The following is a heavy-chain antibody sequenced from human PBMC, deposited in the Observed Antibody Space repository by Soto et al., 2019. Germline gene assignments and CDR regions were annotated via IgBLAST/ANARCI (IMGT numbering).Heavy chain of an antibody. CDR2: ISSDGNNK. D-gene: IGHD6-19*01. CDR3: AKVYSSGWSYAFDI. CDR1: GFTFSSYA. Sequence: QVPLVESGGGVVQPGRSLRLSCVASGFTFSSYAMHWVRQAPGKGLEWVTVISSDGNNKYYADSVKGRFTISRDNSKNTLYLQMNSLKTEDTAVYFCAKVYSSGWSYAFDIWSQGTMVTVSS. J-gene: IGHJ3*02. V-gene: IGHV3-30-3*01.